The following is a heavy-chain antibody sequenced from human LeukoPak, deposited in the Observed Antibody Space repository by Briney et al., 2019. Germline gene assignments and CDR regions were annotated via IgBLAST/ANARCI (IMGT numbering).Heavy chain of an antibody. J-gene: IGHJ4*02. CDR3: AREEFYYGSGSYYQRYFDY. CDR2: INHSGST. D-gene: IGHD3-10*01. CDR1: GGSFSGYY. V-gene: IGHV4-34*01. Sequence: SETLSLTCAVYGGSFSGYYWSWIRQPPGKGLEWIGEINHSGSTNYNPSLKSRVTISVDTSKNQFSLKLSSVTAADTAVYYCAREEFYYGSGSYYQRYFDYWGQGTLVTVSS.